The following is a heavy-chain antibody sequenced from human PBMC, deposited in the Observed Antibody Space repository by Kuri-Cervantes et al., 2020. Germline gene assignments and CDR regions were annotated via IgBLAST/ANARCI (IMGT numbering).Heavy chain of an antibody. CDR2: IYYSGST. Sequence: GSLRLSCTVSGGSISSSSYHWGWIRQPPGKGLEWIGSIYYSGSTYYNPSLKSRVTISVDTSKNQFSLKLSSVTAADTAVYYCARVEGYYGSGSPSLLHFDYWGQGTLVTVSS. CDR1: GGSISSSSYH. D-gene: IGHD3-10*01. V-gene: IGHV4-39*07. CDR3: ARVEGYYGSGSPSLLHFDY. J-gene: IGHJ4*02.